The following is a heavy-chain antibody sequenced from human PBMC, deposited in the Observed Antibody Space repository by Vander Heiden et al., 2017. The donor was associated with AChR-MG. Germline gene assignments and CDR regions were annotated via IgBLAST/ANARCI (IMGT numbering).Heavy chain of an antibody. V-gene: IGHV3-23*01. Sequence: EVQLLESGGGLVQPGGSLRLSCAASGFTFNNYAMSWVRQAPGKGLEWVADISHNSGNIHYADSVKGRFIISRDNSEHTLYLQMNSLRGEDTAVYYCAKDDSSGYARYRGQGTLVTVSS. CDR2: ISHNSGNI. J-gene: IGHJ4*02. CDR3: AKDDSSGYARY. D-gene: IGHD3-22*01. CDR1: GFTFNNYA.